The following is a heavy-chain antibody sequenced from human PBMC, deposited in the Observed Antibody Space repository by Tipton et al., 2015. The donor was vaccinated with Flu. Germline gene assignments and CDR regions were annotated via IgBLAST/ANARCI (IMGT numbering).Heavy chain of an antibody. CDR2: ITSGGYDM. D-gene: IGHD1/OR15-1a*01. CDR3: ARGGWASDTNNLLDY. Sequence: GSLRLSCAASGFTFDDYAMHWIRQAPGKGLEWVSYITSGGYDMYYADSVKGRFTISRDNAKNSLYLQLNSLRPEDTAIYYCARGGWASDTNNLLDYWGQGTLVTVSS. CDR1: GFTFDDYA. J-gene: IGHJ4*02. V-gene: IGHV3-11*01.